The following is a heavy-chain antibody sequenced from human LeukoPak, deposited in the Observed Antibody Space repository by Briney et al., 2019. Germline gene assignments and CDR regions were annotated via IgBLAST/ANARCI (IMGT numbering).Heavy chain of an antibody. V-gene: IGHV1-2*02. CDR1: GYTFTGYY. Sequence: GASVKVSCRASGYTFTGYYMHWVRQAPGQGLEWMGWINPNSGGTNYAQKFQGRVTMTRGTSISTAYMELSRLRSDDTAVYYCAREGSSSSGNWFDPWGQGTLVTVSS. D-gene: IGHD6-6*01. CDR2: INPNSGGT. CDR3: AREGSSSSGNWFDP. J-gene: IGHJ5*02.